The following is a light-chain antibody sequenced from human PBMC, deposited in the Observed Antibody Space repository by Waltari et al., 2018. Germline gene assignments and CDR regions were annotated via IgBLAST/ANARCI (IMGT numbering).Light chain of an antibody. V-gene: IGKV3-11*01. J-gene: IGKJ5*01. CDR3: QQRSNWPPIT. CDR2: DAS. Sequence: EIVLTQSPATLPLSPGEGATPSCRASQSVSSYFAWYQQKPGQAPRLLIYDASNRATGIPARFSGSGSGTDFTLTISSLEPEDFAVYYCQQRSNWPPITCGQGTRLEIK. CDR1: QSVSSY.